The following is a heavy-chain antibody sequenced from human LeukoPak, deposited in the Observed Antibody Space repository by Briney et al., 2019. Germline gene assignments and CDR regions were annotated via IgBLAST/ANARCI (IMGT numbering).Heavy chain of an antibody. CDR2: ISYDGSNK. Sequence: GGSLRLSCAASGFTFSSYGMHWGRQAPGKVLEWVAVISYDGSNKYYADSVEGRFTISRDNSKNTLYLQMNSLRAEDTAVYYCAKHPRGYRGYDYYFDYWGQGTLVTVSS. J-gene: IGHJ4*02. CDR3: AKHPRGYRGYDYYFDY. CDR1: GFTFSSYG. D-gene: IGHD5-12*01. V-gene: IGHV3-30*18.